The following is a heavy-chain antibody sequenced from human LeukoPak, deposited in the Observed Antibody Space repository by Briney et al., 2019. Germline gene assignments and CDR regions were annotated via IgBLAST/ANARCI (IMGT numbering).Heavy chain of an antibody. CDR1: GFILGHYA. Sequence: GGSLRLSCAASGFILGHYAMHWVRQAPGKGLEWVSGISWNSGSIGYADSVKGRFTISRDNAKNSLYLQMNSLRAEDTALYYCAKDFDSSGWGLKWYFDLWGRGTLVTVSS. CDR2: ISWNSGSI. J-gene: IGHJ2*01. CDR3: AKDFDSSGWGLKWYFDL. V-gene: IGHV3-9*01. D-gene: IGHD6-19*01.